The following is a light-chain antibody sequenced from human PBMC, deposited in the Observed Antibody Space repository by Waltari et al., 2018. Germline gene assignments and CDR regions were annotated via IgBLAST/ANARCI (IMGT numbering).Light chain of an antibody. J-gene: IGLJ1*01. V-gene: IGLV2-8*01. CDR1: SSDVGAYDS. Sequence: QSALTQPPSASGSLGQSVTISCTGTSSDVGAYDSVSWFQQHPGKAPKLIIWWVSKGPAGVPGRFSGSKSGNTASLTVSGLQSEDEADYYCSSYTGTSYVFGPGTQVTVL. CDR3: SSYTGTSYV. CDR2: WVS.